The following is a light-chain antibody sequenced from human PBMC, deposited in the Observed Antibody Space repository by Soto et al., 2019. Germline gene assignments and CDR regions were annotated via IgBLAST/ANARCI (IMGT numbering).Light chain of an antibody. V-gene: IGKV3-11*02. CDR2: DSS. CDR3: QYHTDRLPYT. Sequence: EMVLTQSPATLSLSPGDRATLSCRASQSVGRYLAWYQQRPGQAPRLLIYDSSNRVTGIPARLSVTGSGRDFTLTRSSVEPVDFTSYYFQYHTDRLPYTCGQSTTLDI. CDR1: QSVGRY. J-gene: IGKJ2*01.